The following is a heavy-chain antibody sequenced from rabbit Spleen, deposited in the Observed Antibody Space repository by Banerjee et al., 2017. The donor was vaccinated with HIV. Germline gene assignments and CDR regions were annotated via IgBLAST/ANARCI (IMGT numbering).Heavy chain of an antibody. J-gene: IGHJ4*01. V-gene: IGHV1S25*01. Sequence: QEQLKESGGGLVTPGGTLTLTCTASGFDLNRYNMGWVRQAPGKGLEWIAFINTGKDTYYASWAKGRFTISKTSTTVDLKMNGLTAADTATYFCVRDDKNVDYWQLDLWGPGPLVTVS. CDR2: INTGKDT. D-gene: IGHD2-1*01. CDR1: GFDLNRYN. CDR3: VRDDKNVDYWQLDL.